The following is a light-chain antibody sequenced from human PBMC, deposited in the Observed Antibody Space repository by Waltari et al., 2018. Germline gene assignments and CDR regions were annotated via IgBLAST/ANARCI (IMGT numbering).Light chain of an antibody. CDR2: GNN. V-gene: IGLV1-51*02. Sequence: QSVLTQPPSVSAAPGQKVTISCSGTRSNIGNNYVSWYRQLPGTVPKLLIYGNNRRPPGFPDPFSGSWSGTSATLGISGLNTGDEADYYCATGDNSLNAGVFGGGTRLTVL. CDR3: ATGDNSLNAGV. CDR1: RSNIGNNY. J-gene: IGLJ3*02.